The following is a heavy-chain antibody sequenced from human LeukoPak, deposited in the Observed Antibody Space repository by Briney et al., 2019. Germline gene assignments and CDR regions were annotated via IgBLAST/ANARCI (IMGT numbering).Heavy chain of an antibody. CDR1: GGSISSYY. Sequence: ASETLSLTCTVSGGSISSYYWSWIRQPPGKGLEWIGYIYYSGSTAYNPSLKSRITISVDMSKNQFSLKLSSVTAADTAVYYCARLFSGWANWFDPWGQGTLITVSS. CDR2: IYYSGST. J-gene: IGHJ5*02. CDR3: ARLFSGWANWFDP. V-gene: IGHV4-59*12. D-gene: IGHD6-19*01.